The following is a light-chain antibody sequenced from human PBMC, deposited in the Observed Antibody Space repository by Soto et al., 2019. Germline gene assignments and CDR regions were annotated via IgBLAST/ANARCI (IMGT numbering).Light chain of an antibody. Sequence: QSALTQPASVSGSPGQSITVSCTGTSSDVGAYNLVSWYQQHPGKAPRLIIYEGTKRPSGISHRFSGSKSDNTASLTISGLQPEDEADYYCLSYTSANTRVFGGGTKLTVL. CDR1: SSDVGAYNL. J-gene: IGLJ3*02. CDR2: EGT. V-gene: IGLV2-14*02. CDR3: LSYTSANTRV.